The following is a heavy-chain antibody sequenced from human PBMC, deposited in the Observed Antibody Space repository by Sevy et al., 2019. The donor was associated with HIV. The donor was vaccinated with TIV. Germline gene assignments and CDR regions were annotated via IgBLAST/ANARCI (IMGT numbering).Heavy chain of an antibody. CDR3: ARGELGKAYYYYYYMDV. CDR1: GGTFSSYA. CDR2: IIPILGIA. V-gene: IGHV1-69*10. Sequence: ASVKVSCKACGGTFSSYAISWVRQAPGQGLEWMGGIIPILGIANYAQKFQGRVTITADKSTSTAYMELSSLRSEDTAVYYCARGELGKAYYYYYYMDVWGKGTTVTVSS. D-gene: IGHD7-27*01. J-gene: IGHJ6*03.